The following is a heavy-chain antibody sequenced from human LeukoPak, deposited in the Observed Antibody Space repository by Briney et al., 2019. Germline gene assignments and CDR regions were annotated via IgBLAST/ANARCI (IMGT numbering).Heavy chain of an antibody. J-gene: IGHJ4*02. CDR3: ARQPSSSGWYSHFDY. Sequence: PSETLSLTCTVSGGSISSYYWSWIRQPPGKGLEWIGYIYYSGSTNYNPSLKSRVTISVDTSKNQFSLKLSSVTAADTAVYYCARQPSSSGWYSHFDYWGQGTLVTVSS. CDR1: GGSISSYY. CDR2: IYYSGST. V-gene: IGHV4-59*08. D-gene: IGHD6-19*01.